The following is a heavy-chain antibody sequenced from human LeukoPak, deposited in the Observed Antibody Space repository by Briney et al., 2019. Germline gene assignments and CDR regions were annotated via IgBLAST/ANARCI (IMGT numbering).Heavy chain of an antibody. Sequence: GGSLRLSCAASGFTFSSYAMHWVRQAPGKGLGYVSAISSNGGSTYYANSVKGRFTISRDNSKNTLYLQMGSLRAEDMAVYYCARETDYGGNFVGFDYWGQGTLVTVSS. CDR1: GFTFSSYA. D-gene: IGHD4-23*01. CDR3: ARETDYGGNFVGFDY. CDR2: ISSNGGST. J-gene: IGHJ4*02. V-gene: IGHV3-64*01.